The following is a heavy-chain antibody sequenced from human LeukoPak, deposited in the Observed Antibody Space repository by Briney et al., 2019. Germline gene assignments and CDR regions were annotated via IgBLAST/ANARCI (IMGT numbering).Heavy chain of an antibody. Sequence: GASVKVSCKASGYTFTSYGISWVRQAPGQGLEWMGWISAYNGNTNYAQKLQGRVTMTTDTSTSTAYMELRSLRSDDTAVYYCARDAGYSGGGGGGGYYYYGMDVWGQGTTVTVSS. CDR2: ISAYNGNT. CDR3: ARDAGYSGGGGGGGYYYYGMDV. CDR1: GYTFTSYG. D-gene: IGHD6-25*01. J-gene: IGHJ6*02. V-gene: IGHV1-18*01.